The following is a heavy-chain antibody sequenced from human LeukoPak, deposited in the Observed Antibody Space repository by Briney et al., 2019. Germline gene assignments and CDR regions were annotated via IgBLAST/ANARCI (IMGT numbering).Heavy chain of an antibody. Sequence: ASVKVSCKVSGYTSTDYYIHWGQKPPGKGLEWMGLVDPEDGETIYAEKFQGRVTITADTSTDTAYMELSSLRSEDTAVYYCAMTTVTTFWFDPWGQGTLVTVSS. CDR3: AMTTVTTFWFDP. V-gene: IGHV1-69-2*01. D-gene: IGHD4-17*01. CDR1: GYTSTDYY. CDR2: VDPEDGET. J-gene: IGHJ5*02.